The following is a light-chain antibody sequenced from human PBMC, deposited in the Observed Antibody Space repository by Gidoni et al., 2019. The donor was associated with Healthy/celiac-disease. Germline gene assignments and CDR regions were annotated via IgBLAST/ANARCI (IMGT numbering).Light chain of an antibody. CDR2: GAS. CDR1: QSVSSN. CDR3: QQYNNWPPLT. J-gene: IGKJ4*01. V-gene: IGKV3-15*01. Sequence: EIVMTQSPATLSVSPGERATLSCRASQSVSSNLAWYQQKPGQAPRLLIYGASTRATGIPARFSGSGSGTEVTLTISSLQSEDFAVEYCQQYNNWPPLTFGGGTKVEIK.